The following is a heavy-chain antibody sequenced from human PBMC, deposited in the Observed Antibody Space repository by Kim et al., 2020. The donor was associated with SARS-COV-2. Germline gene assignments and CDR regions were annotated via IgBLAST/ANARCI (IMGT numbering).Heavy chain of an antibody. J-gene: IGHJ4*02. CDR3: ARGANWNYRSPLYFDY. Sequence: SLKSRVTISVDKSKNQFSLKLSSVTAADTAVYYCARGANWNYRSPLYFDYWGQGTLVTVSS. V-gene: IGHV4-4*02. D-gene: IGHD1-7*01.